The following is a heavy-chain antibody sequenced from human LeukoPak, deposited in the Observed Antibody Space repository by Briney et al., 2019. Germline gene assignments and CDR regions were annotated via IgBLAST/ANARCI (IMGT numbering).Heavy chain of an antibody. CDR1: GFTFSTYW. V-gene: IGHV3-7*01. CDR2: MRRDGDEI. D-gene: IGHD1-26*01. J-gene: IGHJ5*02. Sequence: GGSLRLSCSASGFTFSTYWMSWVRQAPGKGLEWVANMRRDGDEIYYLDSVGGRFTISRDNAKNSLYLQMNSLRAEDTAVYYCARERSGSYSWFDPWGQGTLVTVSS. CDR3: ARERSGSYSWFDP.